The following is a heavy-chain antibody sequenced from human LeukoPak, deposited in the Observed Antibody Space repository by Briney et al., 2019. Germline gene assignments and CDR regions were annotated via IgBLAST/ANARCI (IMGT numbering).Heavy chain of an antibody. CDR1: GYRLNRSW. Sequence: GESLKISFKGSGYRLNRSWIGRVRPMPGKGLEWMGIVYPGDSDTKYSPSFQGQVTISADKSITTAYLQWSSLKASDTAIYYCARHTAAAGPIDFWGQGTLVTVSA. CDR2: VYPGDSDT. D-gene: IGHD6-13*01. CDR3: ARHTAAAGPIDF. J-gene: IGHJ4*02. V-gene: IGHV5-51*01.